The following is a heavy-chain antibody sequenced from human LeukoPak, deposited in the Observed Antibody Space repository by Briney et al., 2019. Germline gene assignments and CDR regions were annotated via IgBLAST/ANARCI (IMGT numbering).Heavy chain of an antibody. CDR2: ISGYNGNT. Sequence: ASVKVSCKASGYTFTSYGISWVRQAPGQGLEWMGWISGYNGNTNYAQKFQGRVTMTTDTSTTTAYMELRSLRSDDTAVYYCARETYSSGWDHFDYWGQGTLVTVSS. CDR1: GYTFTSYG. D-gene: IGHD6-19*01. V-gene: IGHV1-18*01. CDR3: ARETYSSGWDHFDY. J-gene: IGHJ4*02.